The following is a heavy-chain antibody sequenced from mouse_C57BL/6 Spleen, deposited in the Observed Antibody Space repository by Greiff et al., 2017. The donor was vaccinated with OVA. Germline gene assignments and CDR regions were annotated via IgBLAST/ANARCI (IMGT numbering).Heavy chain of an antibody. J-gene: IGHJ2*01. CDR3: ARSDGYSYFDY. CDR1: GYTFTSYW. V-gene: IGHV1-50*01. CDR2: IDPSDSYT. D-gene: IGHD2-3*01. Sequence: QVQLQQPGAELVKPGASVKLSCKASGYTFTSYWMQWVKQRPGQGLEWIGEIDPSDSYTNYNQKFKGKATLTVQTSSSTAYMQLSNLTSEDSAVYYCARSDGYSYFDYWGQGTTLTVSS.